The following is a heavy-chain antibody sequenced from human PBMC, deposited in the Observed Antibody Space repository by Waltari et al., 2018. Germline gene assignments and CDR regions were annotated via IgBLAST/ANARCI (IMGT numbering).Heavy chain of an antibody. CDR1: GLSFSNYW. D-gene: IGHD6-13*01. V-gene: IGHV3-7*01. CDR3: TRGGRDSSWYWRD. J-gene: IGHJ4*02. Sequence: EVQLVESGGGLAQPGGSLRLSCAASGLSFSNYWMTWVRQASGKGHEWVAKRKQDGSEKYYMDYVKGRFTISRDNAKNSLYLQMNNLRVEDTAVYYCTRGGRDSSWYWRDWGQGTLVTVSS. CDR2: RKQDGSEK.